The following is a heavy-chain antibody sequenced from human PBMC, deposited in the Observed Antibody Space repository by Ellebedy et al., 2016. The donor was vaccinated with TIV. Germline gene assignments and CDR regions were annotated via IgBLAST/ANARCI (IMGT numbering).Heavy chain of an antibody. CDR2: IYYSGST. V-gene: IGHV4-61*05. CDR3: ARGPPNNWFDP. CDR1: GASISSRSYY. Sequence: MPSETLSLTCSVSGASISSRSYYWGWIRQPPGKGLEWIGYIYYSGSTNYNPSLKSRVTISVDTSKNQFSLKLSSVTAADTAVYYCARGPPNNWFDPWGQGTLVTVSS. J-gene: IGHJ5*02.